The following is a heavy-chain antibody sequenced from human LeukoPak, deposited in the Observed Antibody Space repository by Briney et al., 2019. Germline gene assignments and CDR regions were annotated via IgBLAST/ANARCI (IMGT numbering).Heavy chain of an antibody. CDR1: GFTFSSYA. V-gene: IGHV3-30*04. Sequence: GGSLRLSCAASGFTFSSYAMHWVRQAPGKGLEWVAVISYDGSNKYYADSVKGRFTISRDNSKNTLYLQMNSLRAEDTAVYYCARERSSSWSLIAGGAFDIWGQGTMVTVSS. J-gene: IGHJ3*02. CDR3: ARERSSSWSLIAGGAFDI. D-gene: IGHD6-13*01. CDR2: ISYDGSNK.